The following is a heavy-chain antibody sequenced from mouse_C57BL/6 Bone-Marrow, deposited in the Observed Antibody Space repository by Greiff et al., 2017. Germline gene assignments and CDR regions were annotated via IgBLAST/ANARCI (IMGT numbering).Heavy chain of an antibody. CDR3: ARPPDYDYVVFAY. CDR2: ISNGGGST. J-gene: IGHJ3*01. Sequence: EVQRVESGGGLVQPGGSLKLSCAASGFTFSDYYMYWVRQTPEKRLEWVAYISNGGGSTYYPDTVKGRFTISRDNAKNTLYMQKSSLKSEDTAMYYCARPPDYDYVVFAYWGQGTLVTVSA. D-gene: IGHD2-4*01. V-gene: IGHV5-12*01. CDR1: GFTFSDYY.